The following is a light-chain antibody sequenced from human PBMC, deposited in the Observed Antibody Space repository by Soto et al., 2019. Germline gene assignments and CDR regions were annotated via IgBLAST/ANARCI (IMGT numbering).Light chain of an antibody. CDR2: EVS. Sequence: QSVLTQPDSVSGSPGQSITISCTGTSSDFGGYNSVSWYQQHPGKAPKLMIYEVSNRPSGVSNRFSGSKSGNTASLTISGLQAEDEADYYCSSYTSSSTPCVFGTGTKVTVL. J-gene: IGLJ1*01. CDR3: SSYTSSSTPCV. V-gene: IGLV2-14*01. CDR1: SSDFGGYNS.